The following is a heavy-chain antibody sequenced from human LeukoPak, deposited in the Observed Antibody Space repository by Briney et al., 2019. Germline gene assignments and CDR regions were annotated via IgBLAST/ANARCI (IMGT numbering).Heavy chain of an antibody. Sequence: PSETLSLTCTVSGGSTSSYYWSWIRQPPGKGLEWIGYIYYSGSTNYNPSLKSRVTVSVDTSKNQFSLKLSSVTAADTAVYYCAALRGVDYFDYWGQGTLVTVSS. CDR3: AALRGVDYFDY. CDR1: GGSTSSYY. V-gene: IGHV4-59*01. J-gene: IGHJ4*02. D-gene: IGHD2-15*01. CDR2: IYYSGST.